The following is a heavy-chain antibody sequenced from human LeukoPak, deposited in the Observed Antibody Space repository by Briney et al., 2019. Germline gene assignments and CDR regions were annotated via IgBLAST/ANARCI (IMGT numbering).Heavy chain of an antibody. CDR3: ARDRSSSWQALAYYFDY. J-gene: IGHJ4*02. CDR1: GYTVTSYY. D-gene: IGHD6-13*01. CDR2: INPSGGNT. Sequence: GASVKVSCKASGYTVTSYYMHWVRQAPGQGLEWMGIINPSGGNTSYAQKFQGRVTMTRDTSTSTVYMELSSLRSEDTAVYYCARDRSSSWQALAYYFDYWGQGTLVTVSS. V-gene: IGHV1-46*01.